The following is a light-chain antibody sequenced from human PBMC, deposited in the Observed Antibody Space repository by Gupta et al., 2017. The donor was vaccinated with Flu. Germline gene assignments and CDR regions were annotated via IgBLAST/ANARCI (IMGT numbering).Light chain of an antibody. J-gene: IGLJ1*01. Sequence: SPGKTASITCSGDNLGDKYACWYHQKPGQSPVLVIYKDTKRPSGIPERFSGSNSGNTATLTISGTQAMDEADYYCQAWDSTTGVFGTGTKVTVL. CDR3: QAWDSTTGV. V-gene: IGLV3-1*01. CDR1: NLGDKY. CDR2: KDT.